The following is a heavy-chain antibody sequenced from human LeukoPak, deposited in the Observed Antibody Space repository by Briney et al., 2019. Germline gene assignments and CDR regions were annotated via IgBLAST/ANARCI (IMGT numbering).Heavy chain of an antibody. CDR1: GYTFTSYA. CDR2: INTNTGNP. V-gene: IGHV7-4-1*02. CDR3: ARGPTYYYDSSGSKEGDY. D-gene: IGHD3-22*01. J-gene: IGHJ4*02. Sequence: ASVKVSCKASGYTFTSYAMNCVRQAPGQGLEWMGWINTNTGNPTYAQGFTGRFVFSLDTPVSTAYLQIRSLKAEDTAVYNCARGPTYYYDSSGSKEGDYWSQGTLVTVSS.